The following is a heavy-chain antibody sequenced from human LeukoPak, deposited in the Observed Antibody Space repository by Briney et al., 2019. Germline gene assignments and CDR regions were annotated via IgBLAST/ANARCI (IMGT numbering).Heavy chain of an antibody. CDR2: ISYDGSNK. CDR1: GFTFSSYA. CDR3: ARAWDSRDQDY. V-gene: IGHV3-30*04. Sequence: PGGSLRLSCAASGFTFSSYAMHWVRQAPGKGLEWVAVISYDGSNKYYADSVKGRFTISRDNSKNTLYLQMNSLRAEDTAVYYCARAWDSRDQDYWGQGTLVTVSS. D-gene: IGHD3-22*01. J-gene: IGHJ4*02.